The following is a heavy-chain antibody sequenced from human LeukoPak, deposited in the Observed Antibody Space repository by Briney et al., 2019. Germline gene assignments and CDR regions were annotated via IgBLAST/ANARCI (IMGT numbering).Heavy chain of an antibody. J-gene: IGHJ4*02. CDR3: AKDGGDISNWGYRYN. CDR1: GLTSSSYV. Sequence: GGSLRLSCAASGLTSSSYVMRWFRHAPGKGLEWPSGIRESGDRTIYARSAKGRFTISRDNFKKMVCLQMNCLRVEDTAVYYCAKDGGDISNWGYRYNWGQGTPVAVSS. V-gene: IGHV3-23*01. D-gene: IGHD3-16*02. CDR2: IRESGDRT.